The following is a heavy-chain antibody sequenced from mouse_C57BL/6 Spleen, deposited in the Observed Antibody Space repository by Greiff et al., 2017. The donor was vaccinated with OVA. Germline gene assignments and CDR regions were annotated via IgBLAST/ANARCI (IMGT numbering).Heavy chain of an antibody. CDR1: GYAFSSYW. V-gene: IGHV1-80*01. Sequence: VMLVESGAELVKPGASVKISCKASGYAFSSYWMNWVKQRPGKGLEWIGQIYPGDGDTNYNGKFKGKATLTADKSSSTAYMQLSSLTSEDSAVYCCARGRDGYVDVWGTGTTVTVSS. J-gene: IGHJ1*03. CDR2: IYPGDGDT. CDR3: ARGRDGYVDV. D-gene: IGHD3-3*01.